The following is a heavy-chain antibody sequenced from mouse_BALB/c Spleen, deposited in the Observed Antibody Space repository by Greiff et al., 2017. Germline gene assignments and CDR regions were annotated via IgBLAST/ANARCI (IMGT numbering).Heavy chain of an antibody. CDR3: ARDGNYAWFAY. CDR2: ILPGSGST. V-gene: IGHV1-9*01. Sequence: ESGAELMKPGASVKISCKATGYTFSSYWIEWVKQRPGHGLEWIGEILPGSGSTNYNEKFKGKATFTADTSSNTAYMQLSSLTSEDSAVYYCARDGNYAWFAYWGQGTLVTVSA. CDR1: GYTFSSYW. J-gene: IGHJ3*01. D-gene: IGHD2-1*01.